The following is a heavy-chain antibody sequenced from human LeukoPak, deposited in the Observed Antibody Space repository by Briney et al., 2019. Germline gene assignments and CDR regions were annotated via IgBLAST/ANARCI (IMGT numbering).Heavy chain of an antibody. J-gene: IGHJ4*02. Sequence: GGSLRLSRAAYGFSFSSYAMNWVRQAPGKGLEWISAISGSGDTTYYADSVKGRFTISRDNSKNTLYLQMNSLRAEDMAVYYCAPVAVAASLDLYFEYWGQGTLVTVSS. CDR1: GFSFSSYA. CDR2: ISGSGDTT. D-gene: IGHD6-19*01. V-gene: IGHV3-23*01. CDR3: APVAVAASLDLYFEY.